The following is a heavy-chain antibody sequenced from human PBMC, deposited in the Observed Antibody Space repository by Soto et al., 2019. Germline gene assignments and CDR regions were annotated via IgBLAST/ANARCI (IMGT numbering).Heavy chain of an antibody. V-gene: IGHV3-23*01. Sequence: GGTLRLSSSASPFTFRGDALSSVRQAPRKGMEWVSSISGSGEMTHYADTVKGRLTISGGNAKNTLYLRMVSLRPEETAPDYCGRSEMTYNWNEWGQGALVTVSA. CDR3: GRSEMTYNWNE. CDR2: ISGSGEMT. CDR1: PFTFRGDA. J-gene: IGHJ4*01. D-gene: IGHD1-20*01.